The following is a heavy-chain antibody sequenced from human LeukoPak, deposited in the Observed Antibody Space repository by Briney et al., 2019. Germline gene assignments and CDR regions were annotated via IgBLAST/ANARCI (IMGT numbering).Heavy chain of an antibody. Sequence: GGSLRLSCAASGFTLTNSGMRWVRQAPGKGLEWVAVLSYDGNNKYYADSVTGRFTISRDNSKNTLYLQMNSLTAEDTAVYYCAKGADYFDYWGQGTLVTVSS. CDR1: GFTLTNSG. J-gene: IGHJ4*02. CDR2: LSYDGNNK. V-gene: IGHV3-30*18. CDR3: AKGADYFDY.